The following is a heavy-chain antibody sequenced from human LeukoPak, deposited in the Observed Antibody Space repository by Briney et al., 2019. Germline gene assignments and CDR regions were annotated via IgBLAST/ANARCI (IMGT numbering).Heavy chain of an antibody. Sequence: GGSLRLSCAASGFTFSSYSMGWVRQAPGKGLEWVSSISTTSYYMYYADSVKGRFTISRDNAKNSLYLQMNSLRAEDTAVYYCAELGITMIGGVWGKGTTVTISS. D-gene: IGHD3-10*02. V-gene: IGHV3-21*01. CDR1: GFTFSSYS. CDR2: ISTTSYYM. CDR3: AELGITMIGGV. J-gene: IGHJ6*04.